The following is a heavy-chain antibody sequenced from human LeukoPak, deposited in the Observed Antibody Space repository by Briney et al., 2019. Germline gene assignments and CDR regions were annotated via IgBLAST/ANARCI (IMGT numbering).Heavy chain of an antibody. J-gene: IGHJ4*02. CDR1: GFTFSSYA. V-gene: IGHV3-30*18. CDR3: AKDSHYSGWRYFDY. D-gene: IGHD6-19*01. CDR2: ISYDGSNT. Sequence: QPGGSLRLSCAASGFTFSSYAMNWVRQAPGKGLEWVAVISYDGSNTYYADSVKGRFTISGDNHKNTLYLQMNRQSGEDTPLCVFAKDSHYSGWRYFDYWGQGTLVTVSS.